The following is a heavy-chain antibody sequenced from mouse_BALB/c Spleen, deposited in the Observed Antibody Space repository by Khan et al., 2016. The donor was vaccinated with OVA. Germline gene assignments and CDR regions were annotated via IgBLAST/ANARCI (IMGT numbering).Heavy chain of an antibody. CDR1: GDSITSGY. J-gene: IGHJ1*01. D-gene: IGHD1-1*01. Sequence: EVQLQESGPSLVKPSQTLSLTCSVTGDSITSGYWNWIRKFPGNKLEYMGYISYSGSTYYNPSLKSRISITRDTSKNQYYLQLNSVTTEDTASYYCERPGSGYVDCYFDVWGAGTTVTVSS. CDR3: ERPGSGYVDCYFDV. V-gene: IGHV3-8*02. CDR2: ISYSGST.